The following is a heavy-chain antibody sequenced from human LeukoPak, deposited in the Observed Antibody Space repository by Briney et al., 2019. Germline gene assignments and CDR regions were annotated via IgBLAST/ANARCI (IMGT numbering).Heavy chain of an antibody. Sequence: PGMSLRLSCAASGVTLSPYGMHSVRQAPGKGLEWVAVISYEGGTQHYADSVKGRFIISRDNPRNTLYLQMNILRTEDTAVYYCAKEGTPQVSTWYDLWGQGTQVIVSS. D-gene: IGHD3-10*01. CDR2: ISYEGGTQ. J-gene: IGHJ5*02. CDR3: AKEGTPQVSTWYDL. V-gene: IGHV3-30*18. CDR1: GVTLSPYG.